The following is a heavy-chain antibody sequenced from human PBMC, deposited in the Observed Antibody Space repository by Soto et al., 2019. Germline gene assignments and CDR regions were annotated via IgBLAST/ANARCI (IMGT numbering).Heavy chain of an antibody. CDR1: GFPLSSYG. CDR2: ISLDGSKE. Sequence: TGGSLRLSCAASGFPLSSYGMHWVRQAPGKGLEWVALISLDGSKEYYADSVKGRFPISRDNSKNTLYLQMNSLRGEDTAVYYCAKDRAVAGRSGAFDIWGQGTMVTVSS. J-gene: IGHJ3*02. V-gene: IGHV3-30*18. D-gene: IGHD6-19*01. CDR3: AKDRAVAGRSGAFDI.